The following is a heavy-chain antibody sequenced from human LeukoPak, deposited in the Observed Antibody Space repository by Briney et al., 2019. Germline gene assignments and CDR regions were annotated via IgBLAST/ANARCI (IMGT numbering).Heavy chain of an antibody. CDR2: TYYRSKWYN. D-gene: IGHD6-19*01. J-gene: IGHJ4*02. CDR3: ARDVGTSGWYTSDY. CDR1: GDSVSSNNGA. Sequence: SQTLSLTCGISGDSVSSNNGAWNWIRQSPSRGLEWLGRTYYRSKWYNDYAGSMKGRITISPDTSKNQFSLQLNSVTPEDTAVYYCARDVGTSGWYTSDYWGQGTLVTVSS. V-gene: IGHV6-1*01.